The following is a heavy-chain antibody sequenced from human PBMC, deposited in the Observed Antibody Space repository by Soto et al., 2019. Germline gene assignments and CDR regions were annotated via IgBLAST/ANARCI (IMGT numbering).Heavy chain of an antibody. V-gene: IGHV3-9*01. CDR1: KYTSVDYA. CDR2: ISWNSGSI. D-gene: IGHD6-13*01. Sequence: RVWWTAAKYTSVDYAGHRVRKTPGKGLEWVSGISWNSGSIGYADSVKGRFTISRDNAKNSLYLQMNSLRAEDTAVYYCEKDTQQLIVYLAYWGHGTQVTVS. J-gene: IGHJ4*01. CDR3: EKDTQQLIVYLAY.